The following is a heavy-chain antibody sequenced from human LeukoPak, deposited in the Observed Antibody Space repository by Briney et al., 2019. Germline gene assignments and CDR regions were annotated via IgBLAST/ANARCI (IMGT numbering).Heavy chain of an antibody. CDR1: GLSLRDYY. D-gene: IGHD3-22*01. J-gene: IGHJ5*02. Sequence: SETLSLTCAVSGLSLRDYYWRWIRQCPGKGLEWVGEVSAGGYNNNNPSLKSRVIISEDPSESHLSLRLKSVTAADTAMYDCARIRWGHGHDMCYNHWAQGTLVTVSS. V-gene: IGHV4-34*01. CDR3: ARIRWGHGHDMCYNH. CDR2: VSAGGYN.